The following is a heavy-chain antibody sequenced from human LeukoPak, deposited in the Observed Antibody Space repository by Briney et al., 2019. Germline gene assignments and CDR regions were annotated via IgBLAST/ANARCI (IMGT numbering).Heavy chain of an antibody. Sequence: GGSLRLSCAASGFPFSSYAMSWVRQVPGEGLEWVSCIIGSGGSTYYADSVKGRFTISRDNSKNTLYLQMNSLRAEDTAVYYCVRFVVVPAAILYFDYWGQGTLVTVSS. J-gene: IGHJ4*02. V-gene: IGHV3-23*01. CDR2: IIGSGGST. CDR3: VRFVVVPAAILYFDY. D-gene: IGHD2-2*01. CDR1: GFPFSSYA.